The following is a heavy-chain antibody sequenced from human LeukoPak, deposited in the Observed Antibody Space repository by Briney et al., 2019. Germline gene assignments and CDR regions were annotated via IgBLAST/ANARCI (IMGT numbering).Heavy chain of an antibody. CDR1: GFTFSSYW. V-gene: IGHV3-7*03. CDR3: ARDYHDSSAGTVDV. CDR2: IKQDGSEK. D-gene: IGHD3-22*01. J-gene: IGHJ3*01. Sequence: SGGSLRLSCAASGFTFSSYWMSWVRQAPGKGLEWVANIKQDGSEKYYVDSVKGRFTISRDNAKNALYLQMNSLRAEDTAVYYCARDYHDSSAGTVDVWGQGTMVTVSS.